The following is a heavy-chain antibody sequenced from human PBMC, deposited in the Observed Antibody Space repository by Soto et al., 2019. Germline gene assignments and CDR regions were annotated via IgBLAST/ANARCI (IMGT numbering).Heavy chain of an antibody. V-gene: IGHV4-34*01. CDR2: INHTGIT. CDR1: GVSFRGYY. Sequence: SETLSLTCAGPGVSFRGYYCPWTRQTPGKGLEWIGEINHTGITNYSPSLKSRVTMSVDTSKNQFSLNLSSVTAADSAVYYCARDITVIRGVPSVPDYFDCWGQGTLVT. CDR3: ARDITVIRGVPSVPDYFDC. J-gene: IGHJ4*02. D-gene: IGHD3-10*01.